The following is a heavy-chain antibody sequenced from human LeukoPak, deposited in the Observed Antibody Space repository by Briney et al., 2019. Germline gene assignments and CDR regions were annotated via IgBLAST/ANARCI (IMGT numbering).Heavy chain of an antibody. CDR1: GYTLTELS. Sequence: ASVKVPCKVSGYTLTELSMHWVRQAPGKGLEWMGGFDPEDGETIYAQKFQGRVTMTEDTSTDTAYMELSSLRSEDTAVYYCATSQILYKGPPLDYWGQGTLVTVPS. V-gene: IGHV1-24*01. D-gene: IGHD2-8*01. CDR2: FDPEDGET. J-gene: IGHJ4*02. CDR3: ATSQILYKGPPLDY.